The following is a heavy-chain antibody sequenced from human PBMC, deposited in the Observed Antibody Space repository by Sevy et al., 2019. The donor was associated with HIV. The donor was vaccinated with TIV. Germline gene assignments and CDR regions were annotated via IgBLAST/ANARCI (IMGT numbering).Heavy chain of an antibody. CDR3: ARSWGIAAAGPLDY. CDR2: IYSGGST. CDR1: GFTVSSNY. V-gene: IGHV3-53*01. J-gene: IGHJ4*02. Sequence: GGSLRLSCAASGFTVSSNYMSWVRQAPGKGLEWVSVIYSGGSTYYADSVKGRFTISRDNSKNMLYLQMNSLRAEDTAVYYCARSWGIAAAGPLDYWGQGTLVTVSS. D-gene: IGHD6-13*01.